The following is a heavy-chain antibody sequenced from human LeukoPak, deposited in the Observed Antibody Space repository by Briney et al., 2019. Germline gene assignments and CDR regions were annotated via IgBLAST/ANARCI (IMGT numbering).Heavy chain of an antibody. V-gene: IGHV3-23*01. CDR2: ISGSGGST. CDR1: GFTFSSYG. Sequence: PGGSLRLSCAASGFTFSSYGMSWVRQAPGKGLEWVSAISGSGGSTYYADSVKGRFIISRDNSKNTLYLQMNSLRAEDTAVYYCAKDLDWLLSKQFDYWGQGTLVTVSS. D-gene: IGHD3-9*01. CDR3: AKDLDWLLSKQFDY. J-gene: IGHJ4*02.